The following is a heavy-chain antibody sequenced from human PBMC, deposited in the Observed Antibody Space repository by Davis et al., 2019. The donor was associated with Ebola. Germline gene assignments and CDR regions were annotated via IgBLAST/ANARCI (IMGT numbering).Heavy chain of an antibody. CDR1: GFTFSTYA. Sequence: PGGSLRLSCAASGFTFSTYAMGWVRQAPGKGLEWVSGISSSGGSTYYADSVKGRFTISRDNSKNTLYLQMNSLRAEDTAVHYCAKGGRAKSGYFYFDSWGLGTLVTVSS. D-gene: IGHD5-12*01. J-gene: IGHJ4*02. V-gene: IGHV3-23*01. CDR3: AKGGRAKSGYFYFDS. CDR2: ISSSGGST.